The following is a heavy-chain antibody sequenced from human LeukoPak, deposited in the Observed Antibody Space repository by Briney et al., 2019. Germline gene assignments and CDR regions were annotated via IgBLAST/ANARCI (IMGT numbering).Heavy chain of an antibody. Sequence: SVKVSCKASGGTFSSYAISWVRQAPGQGLEWMGGIIPIFGTANYAQKFQGRVTITADESTSTAYMELSSLRSEDTAVYYCARSYSSGWNPLAEYFQHWGQGTPVTVSS. CDR1: GGTFSSYA. CDR3: ARSYSSGWNPLAEYFQH. J-gene: IGHJ1*01. D-gene: IGHD6-19*01. V-gene: IGHV1-69*01. CDR2: IIPIFGTA.